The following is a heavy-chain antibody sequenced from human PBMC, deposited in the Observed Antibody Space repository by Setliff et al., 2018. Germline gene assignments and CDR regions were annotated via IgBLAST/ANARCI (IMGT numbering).Heavy chain of an antibody. D-gene: IGHD3-16*01. V-gene: IGHV3-7*01. J-gene: IGHJ4*02. Sequence: PGGSLRLSCAASGFTFNTFWMTWVRQAPGKGLEWVANIKQDGSEKYYVDSVKGRFTISRDNAKNSLYLQINGLRVEDTAVYYCSRQLGDWGQGTPVTVSS. CDR3: SRQLGD. CDR1: GFTFNTFW. CDR2: IKQDGSEK.